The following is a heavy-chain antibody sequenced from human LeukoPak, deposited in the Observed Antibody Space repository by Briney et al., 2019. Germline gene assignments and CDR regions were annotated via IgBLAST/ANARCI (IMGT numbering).Heavy chain of an antibody. CDR2: VKSKTAGGTS. V-gene: IGHV3-15*01. J-gene: IGHJ4*02. Sequence: GGSLRLSCVASGFTFSNAWMNWVRQAPGKGLEWVGRVKSKTAGGTSDYAAPVKGRFTISRDDSKNTLYLQMNSLKTEDTAVYYCSSSGGLGSYWLFDDWGQGTLVTVSS. CDR1: GFTFSNAW. CDR3: SSSGGLGSYWLFDD. D-gene: IGHD3-10*01.